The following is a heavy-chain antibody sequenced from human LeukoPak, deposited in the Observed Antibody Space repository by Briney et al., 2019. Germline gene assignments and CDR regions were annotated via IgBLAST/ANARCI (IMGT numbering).Heavy chain of an antibody. D-gene: IGHD3-10*01. J-gene: IGHJ1*01. CDR2: ISGYNGNT. CDR3: ARASGSAGYQPPEFFQH. CDR1: GYSFSSYG. V-gene: IGHV1-18*01. Sequence: ASVKVSCETSGYSFSSYGISWVRQTPGQGLEWMGWISGYNGNTYYSQKFQGRVTMTIDTPTGTAYMEVRSLRSDDTGMYYCARASGSAGYQPPEFFQHWGQGTLVTVSS.